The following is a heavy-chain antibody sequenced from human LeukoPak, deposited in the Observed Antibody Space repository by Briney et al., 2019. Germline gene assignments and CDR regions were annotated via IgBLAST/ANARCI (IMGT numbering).Heavy chain of an antibody. CDR3: ARTRLPVEYNSSSGWFDP. J-gene: IGHJ5*02. CDR1: GYSISSGYY. CDR2: ISHSGSA. D-gene: IGHD6-6*01. V-gene: IGHV4-38-2*02. Sequence: SETLSLTCSVSGYSISSGYYWGWIRQPPGKGLEWIGSISHSGSAYYNPSLNSRVTLSVDTSKNQFSLKLSSVTAADTAVYYCARTRLPVEYNSSSGWFDPWGQGTLVTVSS.